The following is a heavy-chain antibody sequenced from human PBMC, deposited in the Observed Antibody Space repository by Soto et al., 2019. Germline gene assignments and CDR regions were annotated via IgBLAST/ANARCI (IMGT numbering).Heavy chain of an antibody. CDR1: GFTFSSYR. CDR2: IKQDGSDK. J-gene: IGHJ4*02. CDR3: ASTYFDYWSGFYVYYDY. D-gene: IGHD3-3*01. V-gene: IGHV3-7*03. Sequence: GGSLRLSCVVSGFTFSSYRMSWVRQAPGKGLEWVANIKQDGSDKYYVDSVKGRFTISRDDSQNMLYLQMNSLKSEDTAVYYCASTYFDYWSGFYVYYDYWGQGILVTVSS.